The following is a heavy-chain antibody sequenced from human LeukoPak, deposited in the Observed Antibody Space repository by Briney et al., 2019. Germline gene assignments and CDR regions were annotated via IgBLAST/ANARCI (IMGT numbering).Heavy chain of an antibody. J-gene: IGHJ3*02. Sequence: GGSLRLSCAASGFTFSSYWMSWVRQAPGKGLEWVANIKRGGSKKYYLDSVKGRFTISRDNAKNSLYLQMNSLRAEDTDVYYCARSGLYQRWSEVDAFDIWGQGTMVTVSS. V-gene: IGHV3-7*01. CDR1: GFTFSSYW. CDR3: ARSGLYQRWSEVDAFDI. D-gene: IGHD2-2*01. CDR2: IKRGGSKK.